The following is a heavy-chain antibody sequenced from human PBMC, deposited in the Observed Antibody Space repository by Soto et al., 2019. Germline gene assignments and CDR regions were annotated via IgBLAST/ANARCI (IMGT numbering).Heavy chain of an antibody. CDR3: ARAASFYYDNTGYYHFDY. Sequence: SETLSLTCTVSGGSISTSSYYWGRSPQPPGKGLEWNGSTNYSGSTYYPTSAKSRVIISVDTSKNQFSLRLRSVTAADTAVYYCARAASFYYDNTGYYHFDYWGQGSLVTVSS. D-gene: IGHD3-22*01. CDR1: GGSISTSSYY. J-gene: IGHJ4*02. V-gene: IGHV4-39*07. CDR2: TNYSGST.